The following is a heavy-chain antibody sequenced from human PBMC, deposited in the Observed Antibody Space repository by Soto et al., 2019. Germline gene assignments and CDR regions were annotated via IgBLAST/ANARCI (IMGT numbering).Heavy chain of an antibody. J-gene: IGHJ4*02. V-gene: IGHV3-7*01. CDR2: IKQDGSEK. D-gene: IGHD2-8*01. CDR3: ARDLVYAIDQWDY. CDR1: GFTFSSYW. Sequence: PGGSLRLSCAASGFTFSSYWMSWVRQAPGKGLEWVANIKQDGSEKYYVDSVKGRFTISRDNAKNSLYLQMNSLRVEDTAVYYCARDLVYAIDQWDYWGQGTLVTVSS.